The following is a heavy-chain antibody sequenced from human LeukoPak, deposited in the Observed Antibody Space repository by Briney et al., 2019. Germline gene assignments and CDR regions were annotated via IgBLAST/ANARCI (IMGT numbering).Heavy chain of an antibody. CDR2: INPNSGGT. J-gene: IGHJ4*02. CDR1: GYTFTGYY. D-gene: IGHD1-26*01. Sequence: GASVKVSCKASGYTFTGYYMHWVRQAPGQGLEWMGWINPNSGGTSYAQKFQGRVTMTRDTSISTAYMELSRLRSDDTAVYYCARDLGIVGTTGFDYWGEGTLVTVSS. CDR3: ARDLGIVGTTGFDY. V-gene: IGHV1-2*02.